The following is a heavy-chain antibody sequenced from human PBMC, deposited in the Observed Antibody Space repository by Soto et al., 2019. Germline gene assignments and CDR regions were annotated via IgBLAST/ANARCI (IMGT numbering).Heavy chain of an antibody. CDR3: AREVGGDRRYNWFDP. J-gene: IGHJ5*02. V-gene: IGHV4-30-2*01. Sequence: QLQLQKSGSGLVKPSQTLSLTCAVSGGSISSGGYSWSWIRQPPGKGLEWIGYIYHSGSTYYNPSLKSRVTISVDRSKNQFSLKLSSVTASDTAVYYCAREVGGDRRYNWFDPWGQGTLVTVSS. CDR2: IYHSGST. CDR1: GGSISSGGYS. D-gene: IGHD3-3*01.